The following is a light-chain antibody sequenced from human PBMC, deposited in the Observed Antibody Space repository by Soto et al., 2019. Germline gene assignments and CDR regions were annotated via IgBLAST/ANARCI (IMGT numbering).Light chain of an antibody. CDR2: DAS. CDR1: QSVSSY. CDR3: QQHSNWPPWT. V-gene: IGKV3-11*01. J-gene: IGKJ1*01. Sequence: EIVLTQSPATLSLSPGERATLSCRASQSVSSYLAWYQQKPGQAPRLLIYDASNSATGIPARFSGSGSGTDFNLTISSLEPEDFAVSYCQQHSNWPPWTFGQGTKVEVK.